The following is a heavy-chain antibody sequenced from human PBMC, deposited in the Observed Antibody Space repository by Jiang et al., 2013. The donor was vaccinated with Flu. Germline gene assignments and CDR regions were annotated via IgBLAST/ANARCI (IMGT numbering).Heavy chain of an antibody. CDR2: VYFTGHT. V-gene: IGHV4-61*02. D-gene: IGHD2-21*01. J-gene: IGHJ5*02. CDR1: GDSISSADYF. CDR3: TRGNCGIDCQGLNWFDP. Sequence: GSGLVKPSETLSLTCTVSGDSISSADYFWTWIRQPAGKGLESIARVYFTGHTDYNPSLEGRVAISMDPSRNQISLELTSVTAADTAVYYCTRGNCGIDCQGLNWFDP.